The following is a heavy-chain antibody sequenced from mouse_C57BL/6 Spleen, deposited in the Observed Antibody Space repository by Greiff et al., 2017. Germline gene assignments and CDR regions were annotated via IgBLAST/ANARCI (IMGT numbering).Heavy chain of an antibody. Sequence: EVNVVESEGGLVQPGSSMKLSCTASGFTFSDYYMAWVRQVPEKGLEWVANINYDGSSTYYLDSLKSRFIISRDNAKNILYLQMSSLKSEDTATYYCAREGVYGYDGLSRYFDVWGTGTTVTVSS. V-gene: IGHV5-16*01. CDR2: INYDGSST. D-gene: IGHD2-2*01. CDR3: AREGVYGYDGLSRYFDV. CDR1: GFTFSDYY. J-gene: IGHJ1*03.